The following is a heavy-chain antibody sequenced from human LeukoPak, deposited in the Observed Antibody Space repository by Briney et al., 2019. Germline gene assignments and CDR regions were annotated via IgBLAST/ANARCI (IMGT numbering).Heavy chain of an antibody. Sequence: GGSLRLSCAASGFTFTSYAMSWVRQAPEKGLEWVSIISGSGDDTDYADSVKGRFTISRDNSKNTLYLQMNSLRAEDTAVYYCAKLSSGWYEEYWGQGSLVTVSS. J-gene: IGHJ4*02. V-gene: IGHV3-23*01. D-gene: IGHD6-19*01. CDR1: GFTFTSYA. CDR3: AKLSSGWYEEY. CDR2: ISGSGDDT.